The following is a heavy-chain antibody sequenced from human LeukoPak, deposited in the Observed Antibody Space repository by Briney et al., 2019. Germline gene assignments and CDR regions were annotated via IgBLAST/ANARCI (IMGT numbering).Heavy chain of an antibody. CDR3: ARGKLSPGYSSGWYEPTDAFDI. V-gene: IGHV5-51*01. J-gene: IGHJ3*02. CDR2: IVPGDAEH. D-gene: IGHD6-19*01. CDR1: ESRFTSYS. Sequence: HGEPLNIPCEASESRFTSYSIGWAVQLPGRGRDGLGIIVPGDAEHRYSPSLQGQVTISADKSISTAYLQWSSLKASDTAMYYCARGKLSPGYSSGWYEPTDAFDIWGQGTMVTVSS.